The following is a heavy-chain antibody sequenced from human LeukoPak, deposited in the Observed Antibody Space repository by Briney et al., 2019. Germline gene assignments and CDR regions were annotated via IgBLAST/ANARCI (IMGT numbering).Heavy chain of an antibody. V-gene: IGHV4-39*01. CDR1: GDYISSTRYY. CDR3: ARHYYDIDSYPYYFDY. CDR2: VYYVGNA. J-gene: IGHJ4*02. D-gene: IGHD3-22*01. Sequence: SETLSLTCIVSGDYISSTRYYWDWIPEPPGMGLEWSGSVYYVGNAYYNPSLKSRVAISVDTSKNQFSLRLHSVTAADTAVYYCARHYYDIDSYPYYFDYWGQGTLVTVSS.